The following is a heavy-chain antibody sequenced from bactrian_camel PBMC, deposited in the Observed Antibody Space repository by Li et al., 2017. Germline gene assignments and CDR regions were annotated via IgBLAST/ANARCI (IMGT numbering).Heavy chain of an antibody. CDR2: INNYDGTE. CDR3: QIGENGS. Sequence: VQLVESGGGLVQPGGSLRLSCVGSGFTFSSTTMNWVRQAPGKGLEWVSRINNYDGTEAYADSVKGRFTISRDNAYITLYLQMNTLKTEDTATYYCQIGENGSRGQGTQVTVS. CDR1: GFTFSSTT. V-gene: IGHV3S42*01. J-gene: IGHJ6*01.